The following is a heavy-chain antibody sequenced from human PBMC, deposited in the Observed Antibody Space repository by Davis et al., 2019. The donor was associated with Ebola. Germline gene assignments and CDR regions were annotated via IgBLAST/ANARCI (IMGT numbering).Heavy chain of an antibody. Sequence: AASVKVSCKASGYTFTGYYMHWVRQAPGQGLEWMGWINPNSGGTNYAQKFQGWVTMTRDTSISTAYMELSRLRSDDTAVYYCARVAYYDFWSGYSPNDAFDIWGQGTMVTVSS. D-gene: IGHD3-3*01. CDR2: INPNSGGT. CDR1: GYTFTGYY. J-gene: IGHJ3*02. V-gene: IGHV1-2*04. CDR3: ARVAYYDFWSGYSPNDAFDI.